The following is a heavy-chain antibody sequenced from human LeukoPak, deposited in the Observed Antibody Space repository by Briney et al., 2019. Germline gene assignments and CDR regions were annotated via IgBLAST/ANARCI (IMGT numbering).Heavy chain of an antibody. V-gene: IGHV3-21*04. CDR1: GFSFSRFS. CDR3: ARDPQYYFDSSGFDY. D-gene: IGHD3-22*01. Sequence: GGSLGLSCAASGFSFSRFSMHWVRQAPGQGLQWVSSISDSSTYIYYADSFKGRFTTSRDDANNTLYLHMDSLRVEDTAVYFCARDPQYYFDSSGFDYWGQGVLVTVSS. J-gene: IGHJ4*02. CDR2: ISDSSTYI.